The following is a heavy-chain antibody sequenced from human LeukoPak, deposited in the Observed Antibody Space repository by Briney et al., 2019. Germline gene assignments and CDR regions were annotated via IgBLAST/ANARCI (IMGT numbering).Heavy chain of an antibody. CDR3: ARGIGYCSGGSCYSSYYYGMDV. Sequence: SETLSLTCAVYGGSFSGYFWIWIRQPPGKGLEWIGEINHSGSTNYNPSLKSRVTISVDTSKNQFSLKLSSVTAADTAVYYCARGIGYCSGGSCYSSYYYGMDVWGQGTTVTVSS. V-gene: IGHV4-34*01. J-gene: IGHJ6*02. CDR1: GGSFSGYF. CDR2: INHSGST. D-gene: IGHD2-15*01.